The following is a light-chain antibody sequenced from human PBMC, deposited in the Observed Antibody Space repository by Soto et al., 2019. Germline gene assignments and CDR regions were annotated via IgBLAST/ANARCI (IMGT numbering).Light chain of an antibody. Sequence: AIQMIQSPSSLSASVGDRVTITCRASQGIRNDLGWYQQKPGKGPKLLIYGTTSLQSGVPSRFSGSGSGTDFTLTISSLQPEDFATYYCLQDHNYPLTFGQGTKVDIK. CDR2: GTT. CDR3: LQDHNYPLT. J-gene: IGKJ1*01. V-gene: IGKV1-6*01. CDR1: QGIRND.